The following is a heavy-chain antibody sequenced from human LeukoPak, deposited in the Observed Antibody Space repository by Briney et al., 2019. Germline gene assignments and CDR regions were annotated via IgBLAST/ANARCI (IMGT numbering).Heavy chain of an antibody. D-gene: IGHD6-13*01. CDR2: IYYTGNT. CDR3: ARGQQLIRY. J-gene: IGHJ4*02. V-gene: IGHV4-31*03. Sequence: SETLSLTCTVSGGSISSGGYYWSWIRQHPGKGLEWIGYIYYTGNTDYNPSLKSRVTISVDTSKNQFSLKLSSVTAADTAVYYCARGQQLIRYWGQGTLVTVSS. CDR1: GGSISSGGYY.